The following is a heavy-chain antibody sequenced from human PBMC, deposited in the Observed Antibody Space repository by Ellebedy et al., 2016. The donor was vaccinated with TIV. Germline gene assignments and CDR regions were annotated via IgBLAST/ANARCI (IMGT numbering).Heavy chain of an antibody. V-gene: IGHV3-11*06. Sequence: GESLKISCAASGFTFSYLYMTWVRQAPGKGLEWVSYITTSFGYTNYADSVKGRFTTSRDNAKDSLHLQMNSLRAEDTAVYYCARSHIGPEANGGMDVWGQGTTVTVSS. D-gene: IGHD2-2*01. J-gene: IGHJ6*02. CDR3: ARSHIGPEANGGMDV. CDR1: GFTFSYLY. CDR2: ITTSFGYT.